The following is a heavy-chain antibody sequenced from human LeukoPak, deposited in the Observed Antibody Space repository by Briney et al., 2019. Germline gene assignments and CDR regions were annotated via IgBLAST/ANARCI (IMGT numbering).Heavy chain of an antibody. CDR1: GFTVSSNY. J-gene: IGHJ4*02. CDR3: AQSGSYAAFDY. V-gene: IGHV3-53*01. Sequence: GGSLRLSCAASGFTVSSNYMSWVRQAPGKGLEWVSAIYSGGSTYYADSVKGRFTISRDNSKNTLYLQMNSLRVEDTAVYYCAQSGSYAAFDYWGQGTLVTVSS. D-gene: IGHD3-16*01. CDR2: IYSGGST.